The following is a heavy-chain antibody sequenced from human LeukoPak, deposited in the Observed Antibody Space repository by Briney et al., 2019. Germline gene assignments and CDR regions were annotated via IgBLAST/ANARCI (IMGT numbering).Heavy chain of an antibody. CDR1: GGAIRSSNW. CDR2: IYHSGST. V-gene: IGHV4-4*02. CDR3: ARVSSGATTVDY. Sequence: LETLSLTCAVSGGAIRSSNWWSWVRQPPGKGLGWIGEIYHSGSTNYNPSLKSRVTISVDSSKNQFSLKLSSVTAADTAVYYCARVSSGATTVDYWGQGTLVTVSS. D-gene: IGHD1-26*01. J-gene: IGHJ4*02.